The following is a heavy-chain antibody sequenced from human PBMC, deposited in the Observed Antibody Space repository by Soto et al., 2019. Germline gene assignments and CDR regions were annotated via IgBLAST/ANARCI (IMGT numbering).Heavy chain of an antibody. Sequence: EVQVVESGGDLVQPGGSLRLSCAASGFTFSDHYMDWVRQAPGKGLEWVGRIRNKANSYTTEYAASVKGRFTISRDDSLNSLYLQMNSLKTEDTAVYYCARVGSSSWGLDAFDMWGQGTMVTVSS. D-gene: IGHD6-13*01. CDR2: IRNKANSYTT. CDR1: GFTFSDHY. J-gene: IGHJ3*02. CDR3: ARVGSSSWGLDAFDM. V-gene: IGHV3-72*01.